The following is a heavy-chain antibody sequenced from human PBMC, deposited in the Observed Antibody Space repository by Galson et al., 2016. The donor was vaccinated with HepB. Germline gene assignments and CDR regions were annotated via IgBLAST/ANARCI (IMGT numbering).Heavy chain of an antibody. J-gene: IGHJ4*02. CDR1: GFTFGNYW. CDR2: INQDGSTT. Sequence: SLRLSCAASGFTFGNYWMHWVRQAPGKGLVWVSRINQDGSTTTYADSVKGRFTISRDNAKNTLILQMNSLRVEDTAVYYCADGELRVGWGQGTLVTVSS. CDR3: ADGELRVG. D-gene: IGHD3-10*01. V-gene: IGHV3-74*03.